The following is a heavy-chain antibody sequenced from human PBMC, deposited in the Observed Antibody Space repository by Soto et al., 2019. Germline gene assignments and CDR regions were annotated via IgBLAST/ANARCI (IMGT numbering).Heavy chain of an antibody. V-gene: IGHV4-30-4*01. CDR1: GGSISSGGYY. CDR3: ARGGGGDYYYGMDV. D-gene: IGHD3-16*01. Sequence: SETLSLTCTVSGGSISSGGYYWSWIRQPPGKGLEWIGYIYYSGSTYYNPSLKSRVTISVDTSKNQFSLKLSSVTAADTAVYYCARGGGGDYYYGMDVWGQGTTVTVSS. J-gene: IGHJ6*02. CDR2: IYYSGST.